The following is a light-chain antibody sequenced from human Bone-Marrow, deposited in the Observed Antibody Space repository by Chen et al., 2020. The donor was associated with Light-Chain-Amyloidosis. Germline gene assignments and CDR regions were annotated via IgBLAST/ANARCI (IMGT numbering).Light chain of an antibody. Sequence: IVMTQSPATLSVSPGERATPSCRASQRVTRNLAWYQQKPGQAPRLLVYGASTRATGIPARFGGSGSGTEFTRSITRLQSDDYAVYYCQQSSDWVYAFGQGTKLEI. CDR2: GAS. V-gene: IGKV3-15*01. CDR3: QQSSDWVYA. J-gene: IGKJ2*01. CDR1: QRVTRN.